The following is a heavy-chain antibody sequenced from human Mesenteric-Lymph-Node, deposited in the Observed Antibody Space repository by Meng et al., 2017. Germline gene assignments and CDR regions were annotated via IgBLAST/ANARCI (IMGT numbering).Heavy chain of an antibody. D-gene: IGHD3-10*01. Sequence: GSLRLSCAVYGGSFSGYYWSWIRQPPGKGLEWIGLIHYSGSRNYNPSLKSRVTMSVDTSKNQVSLRLTSVTAADTAVYYCARFYGSGTFEVPDYWGQGTLVTVSS. CDR1: GGSFSGYY. CDR3: ARFYGSGTFEVPDY. CDR2: IHYSGSR. V-gene: IGHV4-59*01. J-gene: IGHJ4*02.